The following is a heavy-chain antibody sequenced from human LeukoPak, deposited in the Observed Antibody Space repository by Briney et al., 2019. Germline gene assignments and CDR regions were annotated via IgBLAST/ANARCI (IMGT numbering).Heavy chain of an antibody. CDR1: GYTFTDYY. D-gene: IGHD1-26*01. CDR3: AREGPIVGATHLVDY. CDR2: INPNSGGT. J-gene: IGHJ4*02. V-gene: IGHV1-2*02. Sequence: GASVKVSCKASGYTFTDYYMHWVRQAPGQGLEWMGWINPNSGGTNYAQKFQGRVTMTRDTSISTAYMELSRLRSDDTAVYYCAREGPIVGATHLVDYWAQGTLVTVSS.